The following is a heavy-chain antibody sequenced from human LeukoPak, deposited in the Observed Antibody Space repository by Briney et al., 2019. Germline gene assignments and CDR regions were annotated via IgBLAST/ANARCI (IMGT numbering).Heavy chain of an antibody. D-gene: IGHD1-26*01. CDR1: GYTFTSYG. Sequence: ASVKVSCKASGYTFTSYGICWVRQAPGQGLEWMGWISAYNGNTNYAQKLQGRVTMTTDTSTSTAYMELRSLRSDDTAVYYCARGGPRGSYSGPGSLDYWGQGTLVTVSS. CDR2: ISAYNGNT. V-gene: IGHV1-18*01. CDR3: ARGGPRGSYSGPGSLDY. J-gene: IGHJ4*02.